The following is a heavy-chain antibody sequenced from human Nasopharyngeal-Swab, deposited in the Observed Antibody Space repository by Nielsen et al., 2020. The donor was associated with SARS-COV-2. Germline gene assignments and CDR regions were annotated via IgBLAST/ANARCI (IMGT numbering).Heavy chain of an antibody. V-gene: IGHV4-30-4*01. CDR1: GGSISSDGLY. CDR2: ISYSGVT. D-gene: IGHD4-17*01. J-gene: IGHJ4*02. Sequence: SQTLSLTCAVSGGSISSDGLYWSWIRQPPGKGLEWIGYISYSGVTYSNPSLKSRLTISLDTSKSQFSLSLNSVTAAGTAVYFCATRLRSSYYFDSWGQGTLVTVSS. CDR3: ATRLRSSYYFDS.